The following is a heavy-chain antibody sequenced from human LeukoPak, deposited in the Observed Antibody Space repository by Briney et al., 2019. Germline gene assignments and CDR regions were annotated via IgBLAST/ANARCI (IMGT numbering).Heavy chain of an antibody. J-gene: IGHJ4*02. V-gene: IGHV5-51*01. CDR1: GYSFTSYW. D-gene: IGHD6-19*01. CDR3: ARPGSGYSSGWAFDY. CDR2: IYPGDSDT. Sequence: EESMKISCKGSGYSFTSYWIGWVRQMPGKGVEWMGIIYPGDSDTRYRPSFQGQVTISADQSLSTAYLQWSSLKASYTAMYYCARPGSGYSSGWAFDYWGQGTLVTVSS.